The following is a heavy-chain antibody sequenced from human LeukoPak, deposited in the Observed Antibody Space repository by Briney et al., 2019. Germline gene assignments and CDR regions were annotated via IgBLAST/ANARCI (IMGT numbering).Heavy chain of an antibody. V-gene: IGHV4-4*02. D-gene: IGHD6-19*01. Sequence: PSETLSLTCAVSGGSISSGIWWSWVRQPPGKGLEWIGEIYHSGSTNYNPSLKSRVAISVDKSKNQFSLNLSSVTAADTAVCFCARDAYSSGNDTFDIWGRGTMVTVSS. CDR3: ARDAYSSGNDTFDI. CDR2: IYHSGST. CDR1: GGSISSGIW. J-gene: IGHJ3*02.